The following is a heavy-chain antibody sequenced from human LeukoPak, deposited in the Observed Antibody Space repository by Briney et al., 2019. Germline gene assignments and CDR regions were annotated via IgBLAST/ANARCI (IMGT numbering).Heavy chain of an antibody. Sequence: SETLSLTCAVYGGSFSGYYWSWIRQPPEKGLEWVGEINHCGGTNYNPSLKSRVTILVAMSKNQFSFKLSSVAAADRAVYYCARARIIRVVVPAATARRGWFDPWGQGTLVTVSS. CDR1: GGSFSGYY. CDR3: ARARIIRVVVPAATARRGWFDP. CDR2: INHCGGT. V-gene: IGHV4-34*01. D-gene: IGHD2-2*01. J-gene: IGHJ5*02.